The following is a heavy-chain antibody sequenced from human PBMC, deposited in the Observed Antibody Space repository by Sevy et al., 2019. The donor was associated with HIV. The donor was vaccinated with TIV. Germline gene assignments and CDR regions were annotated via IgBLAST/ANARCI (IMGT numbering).Heavy chain of an antibody. Sequence: GGSLRLSCAASGFTFSSYDMHWVRQATGKGLEWVSAIGTAGDTYYSGSVKGVFTISRENAKNSSYLQMNSLRAGDRALYYCARDRVYYYGSFSYGIDVWGQGTTVTVSS. CDR1: GFTFSSYD. J-gene: IGHJ6*02. CDR3: ARDRVYYYGSFSYGIDV. CDR2: IGTAGDT. D-gene: IGHD3-10*01. V-gene: IGHV3-13*01.